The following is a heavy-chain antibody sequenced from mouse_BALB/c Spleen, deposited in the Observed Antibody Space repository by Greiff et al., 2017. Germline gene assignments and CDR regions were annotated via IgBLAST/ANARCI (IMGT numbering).Heavy chain of an antibody. CDR3: ARWGSYGNYGFAY. V-gene: IGHV1-82*01. CDR2: IYPGDGDT. CDR1: GYAFSSSW. Sequence: QVQLQQSGPELVKPGASVKISCKASGYAFSSSWMNWVKQRPGQGLEWIGRIYPGDGDTNYNGKFKGKATLTADKSSSTAYMQLSSLTSVDSAVYFCARWGSYGNYGFAYWGQGTLVTVSA. J-gene: IGHJ3*01. D-gene: IGHD2-1*01.